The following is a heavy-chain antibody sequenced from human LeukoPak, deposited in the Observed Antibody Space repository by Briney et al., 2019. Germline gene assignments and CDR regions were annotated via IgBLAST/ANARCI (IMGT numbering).Heavy chain of an antibody. Sequence: PGGSLRLSCAASGFTFSSYAMSWVRQAPGKGLEWVSAISGSGGSTYYADSVKGRFTISRDNSKNTLYLQVNSLRAEDTAVYYCAKGNYDFWSSLQYTYVAFGGSDYWGQGTLVTVSS. J-gene: IGHJ4*02. V-gene: IGHV3-23*01. CDR1: GFTFSSYA. CDR2: ISGSGGST. D-gene: IGHD3-3*01. CDR3: AKGNYDFWSSLQYTYVAFGGSDY.